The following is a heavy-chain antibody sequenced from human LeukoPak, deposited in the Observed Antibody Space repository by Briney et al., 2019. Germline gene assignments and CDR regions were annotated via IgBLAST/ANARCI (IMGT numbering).Heavy chain of an antibody. Sequence: GGSLRLSCAASGFTFSSYGMHWVRQAPGKGLEWVAFIRYDGSNKYYADSVKGRFTISRDNSKNTLYLQMNSLRAEDTAVYYCGEDFRYFYLPFFDYWGQGNL. CDR2: IRYDGSNK. J-gene: IGHJ4*02. CDR3: GEDFRYFYLPFFDY. CDR1: GFTFSSYG. V-gene: IGHV3-30*02. D-gene: IGHD3-9*01.